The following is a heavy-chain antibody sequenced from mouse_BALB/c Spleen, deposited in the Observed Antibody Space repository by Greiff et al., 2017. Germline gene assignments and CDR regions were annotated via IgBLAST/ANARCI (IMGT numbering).Heavy chain of an antibody. Sequence: VQLQQSGAELVKPGASVKLSCTASGFNIKDTYMHWVKQRPEQGLEWIGRIDPANGNTKYDPKFQGKATITADTSSNTAYLQLSSLTSEDTAVYYCARWGYYGYDDAMDYWGQGTSVTVSS. J-gene: IGHJ4*01. CDR2: IDPANGNT. V-gene: IGHV14-3*02. CDR3: ARWGYYGYDDAMDY. D-gene: IGHD2-2*01. CDR1: GFNIKDTY.